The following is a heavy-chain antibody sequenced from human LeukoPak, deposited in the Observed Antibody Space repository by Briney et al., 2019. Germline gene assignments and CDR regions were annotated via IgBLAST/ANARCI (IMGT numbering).Heavy chain of an antibody. CDR2: IYCSSST. CDR1: GFTFSNFA. CDR3: ARIGAGSSRDY. V-gene: IGHV3-21*01. D-gene: IGHD6-13*01. Sequence: GETLRLSCAASGFTFSNFAMTWVRQAPGKGLEWVSSIYCSSSTYYAHSLKGRFTISRDNAKNSLYLQMNSLRAEDTAVYYCARIGAGSSRDYWGQGTLVT. J-gene: IGHJ4*02.